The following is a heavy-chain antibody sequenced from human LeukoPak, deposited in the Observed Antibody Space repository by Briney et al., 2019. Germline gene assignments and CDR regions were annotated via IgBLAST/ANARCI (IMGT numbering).Heavy chain of an antibody. D-gene: IGHD2-15*01. Sequence: GGSLRLSCVGSGYTFSDYAMSWVRQSPGKGLEWVAAISASSSTTYYADSVKGRFTISRDNSKNTLYLQMNSLRVEDTAVYFCVRDYCSGGSCYENNWFDPWGQGTLVTVSS. CDR1: GYTFSDYA. J-gene: IGHJ5*02. CDR2: ISASSSTT. V-gene: IGHV3-23*01. CDR3: VRDYCSGGSCYENNWFDP.